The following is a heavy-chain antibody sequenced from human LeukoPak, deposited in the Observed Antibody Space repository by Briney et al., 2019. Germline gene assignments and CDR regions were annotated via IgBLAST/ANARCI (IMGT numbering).Heavy chain of an antibody. J-gene: IGHJ4*02. Sequence: GGSLRLSCAASGFTFSSYAMSWVRQAPGKGLEWVSAISGSGSGTYYADSVKGRFTISRDNSKNTLYLQMNSLRADDTAVYYCAKGLSESIYDALDSWGQGTLVTVSS. D-gene: IGHD1-26*01. CDR2: ISGSGSGT. V-gene: IGHV3-23*01. CDR3: AKGLSESIYDALDS. CDR1: GFTFSSYA.